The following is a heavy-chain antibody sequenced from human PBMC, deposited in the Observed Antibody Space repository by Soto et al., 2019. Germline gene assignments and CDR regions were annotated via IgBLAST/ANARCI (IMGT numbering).Heavy chain of an antibody. V-gene: IGHV3-15*01. CDR3: TTDEVWCTNGFCRYYYYGMDV. D-gene: IGHD2-8*01. CDR1: GFTFSSAW. J-gene: IGHJ6*02. CDR2: IKSKTDGGTT. Sequence: PGGSLRLSCAASGFTFSSAWMSRVRQAPGKGLEWVGRIKSKTDGGTTDYAAPVKGRFTISRDDSKNTLYLQLNSLKTADTAVYYCTTDEVWCTNGFCRYYYYGMDVWGQGTTVTVSS.